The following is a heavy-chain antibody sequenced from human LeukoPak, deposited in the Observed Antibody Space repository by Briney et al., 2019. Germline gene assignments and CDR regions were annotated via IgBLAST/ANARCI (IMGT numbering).Heavy chain of an antibody. D-gene: IGHD3-10*01. CDR2: IKRDGSEK. CDR3: ARARDYGSGKANALDI. V-gene: IGHV3-7*05. J-gene: IGHJ3*02. CDR1: GFTFSSYW. Sequence: PGGSLRLSCAASGFTFSSYWMSWVRQAPGKGLEWVANIKRDGSEKYYVDSVKGRFTISRDNAENSLYLQMNSLRAEDTAVYYCARARDYGSGKANALDIWGQGTMVTVSS.